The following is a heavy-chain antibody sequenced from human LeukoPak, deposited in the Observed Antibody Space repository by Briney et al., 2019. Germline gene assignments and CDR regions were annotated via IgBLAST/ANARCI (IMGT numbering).Heavy chain of an antibody. V-gene: IGHV3-23*01. CDR3: AKHSWSDFFDY. J-gene: IGHJ4*02. Sequence: GGSLRLSCAASGLTSSSYVMSWVRQAPGKGLEWVSGISDSGASTFYADSVKGRFIISRDNSKSTLFLQMNSLRPEDTALYYCAKHSWSDFFDYWGQGTLVTVSS. CDR2: ISDSGAST. D-gene: IGHD1-26*01. CDR1: GLTSSSYV.